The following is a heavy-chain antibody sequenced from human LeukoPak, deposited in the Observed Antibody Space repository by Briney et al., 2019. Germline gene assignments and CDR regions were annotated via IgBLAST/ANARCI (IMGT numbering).Heavy chain of an antibody. CDR2: IRSKANNYAT. V-gene: IGHV3-73*01. CDR3: IRGAASGSYYGFDV. J-gene: IGHJ6*02. CDR1: GFTFSGST. D-gene: IGHD1-26*01. Sequence: GGSLRLSCAASGFTFSGSTMHWVRQASGKGLEWVGRIRSKANNYATAYATSVKGRFTLSRDDSKNTAYLQMNSLKTEDTAVYYCIRGAASGSYYGFDVWGQGATVTVSS.